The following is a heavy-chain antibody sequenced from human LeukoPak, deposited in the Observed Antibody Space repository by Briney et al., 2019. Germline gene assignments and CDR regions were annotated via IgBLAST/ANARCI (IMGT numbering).Heavy chain of an antibody. V-gene: IGHV3-11*04. D-gene: IGHD2-21*02. CDR3: ARETHIVVVTSAFDI. J-gene: IGHJ3*02. CDR1: GFTFSDYY. Sequence: GGSLRLSCAASGFTFSDYYMTWIRQAPGKGLEWVSYISGFGDNKIYSDSLKGRFTISRDNAKNTLYLQMNSLRAEDTAVYYCARETHIVVVTSAFDIWGQGTMVTVSS. CDR2: ISGFGDNK.